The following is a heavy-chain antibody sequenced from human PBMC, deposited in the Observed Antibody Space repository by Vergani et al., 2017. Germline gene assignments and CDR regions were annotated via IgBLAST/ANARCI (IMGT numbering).Heavy chain of an antibody. V-gene: IGHV1-58*01. Sequence: QMQLVQSGPEVKKPGTSVKVSCKASGFTFTSSAVQWVRQARGQRLEWIGWIVVGSGNTNYAQKFQGRVTITADESTSTAYMELSSLRSEDTAVYYCARNDHFDWFPVSTTPGGYWGQGTLVTVSS. J-gene: IGHJ4*02. D-gene: IGHD3-9*01. CDR3: ARNDHFDWFPVSTTPGGY. CDR1: GFTFTSSA. CDR2: IVVGSGNT.